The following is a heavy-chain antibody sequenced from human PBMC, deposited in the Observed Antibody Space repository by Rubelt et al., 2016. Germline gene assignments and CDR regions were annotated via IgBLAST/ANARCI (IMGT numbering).Heavy chain of an antibody. CDR1: GGSISSYY. CDR2: IYYSGST. D-gene: IGHD2-2*01. CDR3: ARLPYCSSTSCSHIDY. Sequence: QLQLQESGPGLVKPSETLSLTCTVSGGSISSYYWSWIRQPPGKGLEWIGYIYYSGSTNYSPSLKSRVTISVATSKNQFSLKLSSVTAADTAVYYCARLPYCSSTSCSHIDYWGQGTLVTVSS. J-gene: IGHJ4*02. V-gene: IGHV4-59*12.